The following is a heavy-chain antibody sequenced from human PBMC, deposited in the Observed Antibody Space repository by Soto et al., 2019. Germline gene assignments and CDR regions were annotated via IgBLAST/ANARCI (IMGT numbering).Heavy chain of an antibody. CDR1: GYTFTSYY. CDR2: INPSGGST. CDR3: ARFIAVAGQFDY. D-gene: IGHD6-19*01. J-gene: IGHJ4*02. V-gene: IGHV1-46*03. Sequence: QVQLVQSGAEVKKPGASVKVSCKASGYTFTSYYMHWVRQAPGQGLEWMGIINPSGGSTSYAQKFQGRITMTRDTSTSTVYMELSSLRSEDTAVYYCARFIAVAGQFDYWGQGTLVTVSS.